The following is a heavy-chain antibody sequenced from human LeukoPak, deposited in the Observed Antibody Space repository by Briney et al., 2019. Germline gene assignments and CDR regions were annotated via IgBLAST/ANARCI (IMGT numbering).Heavy chain of an antibody. CDR3: ARILDTVNGDWFDP. V-gene: IGHV4-38-2*02. D-gene: IGHD4-11*01. CDR1: GGSISSGYY. J-gene: IGHJ5*02. CDR2: IYHSGST. Sequence: SETLPLTCTVSGGSISSGYYWGWIRQPPGKGLEWIGSIYHSGSTYYNPSLKSRVTISVDTSKNQFSLKLSSVTAADTAVYYCARILDTVNGDWFDPWGQGTLVTVSS.